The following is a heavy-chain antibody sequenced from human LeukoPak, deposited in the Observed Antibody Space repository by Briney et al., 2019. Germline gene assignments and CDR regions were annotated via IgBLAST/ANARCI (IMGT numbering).Heavy chain of an antibody. CDR1: GYTFTGYY. CDR3: ARGPIVTSD. Sequence: ASVKVSCKASGYTFTGYYKHWVRQAPGQALEWMAWINPDSGDTRYSQKFQGRVTVTRDTSISTAYMELSRLRSDDTAVYYCARGPIVTSDWGQGTLVTVSS. CDR2: INPDSGDT. J-gene: IGHJ4*02. V-gene: IGHV1-2*02. D-gene: IGHD4-11*01.